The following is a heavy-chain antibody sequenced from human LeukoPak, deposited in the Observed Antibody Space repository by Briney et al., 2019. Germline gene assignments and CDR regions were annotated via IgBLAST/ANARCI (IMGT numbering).Heavy chain of an antibody. V-gene: IGHV3-74*01. D-gene: IGHD3-10*01. CDR3: ARDSGSESFDY. CDR2: IKSDGSST. Sequence: GGSLRLSCAASGFTFTNAWMHWVPQAPGKGLVCVPRIKSDGSSTTYADFVKGRFTISRDDDKNTLYLQMNSLGAEDTAVYYCARDSGSESFDYWGQGTLVTVSS. CDR1: GFTFTNAW. J-gene: IGHJ4*02.